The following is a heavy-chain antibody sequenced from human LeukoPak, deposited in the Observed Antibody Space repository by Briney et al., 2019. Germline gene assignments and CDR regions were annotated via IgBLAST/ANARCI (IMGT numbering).Heavy chain of an antibody. V-gene: IGHV3-7*04. D-gene: IGHD2-15*01. J-gene: IGHJ3*02. Sequence: GGSLRLSCAASGFSFSTYWMHWVRLAPGKGLEWVANIKEDGSEKNSADSVKGRFTISRDNAKTSVYLQMNSLRAEDTAVYYCSRGANWVDFDTWGQGTMVTVSS. CDR3: SRGANWVDFDT. CDR2: IKEDGSEK. CDR1: GFSFSTYW.